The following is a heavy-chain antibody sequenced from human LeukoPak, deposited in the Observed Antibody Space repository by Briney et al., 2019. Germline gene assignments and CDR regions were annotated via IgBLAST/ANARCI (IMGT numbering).Heavy chain of an antibody. D-gene: IGHD1-26*01. V-gene: IGHV3-53*01. CDR2: INTGGST. J-gene: IGHJ4*02. CDR1: GFKVSSNY. CDR3: AKGGKWDVTPFDY. Sequence: GGSLRLSCAASGFKVSSNYMSWVRQAPGKGLAWVSLINTGGSTYYADSVKGRFTMSRDNSKSMLYLQMDSLRAEDTAVYYCAKGGKWDVTPFDYWGQGTLVTVSS.